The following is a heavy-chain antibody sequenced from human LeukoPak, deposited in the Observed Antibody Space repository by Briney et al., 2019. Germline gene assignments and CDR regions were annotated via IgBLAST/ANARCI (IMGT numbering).Heavy chain of an antibody. CDR1: GYTFTSYG. Sequence: ASVKVSCKASGYTFTSYGISWVRQAPGQGLEWMGWISAYNGNTNYAQKLQGRVTMTTDTSTSTAYMELRSLRSDDTAVYYCARGSVPRVAANEYPFPFDYWGQGTLVTVSS. CDR2: ISAYNGNT. J-gene: IGHJ4*02. V-gene: IGHV1-18*01. CDR3: ARGSVPRVAANEYPFPFDY. D-gene: IGHD2-15*01.